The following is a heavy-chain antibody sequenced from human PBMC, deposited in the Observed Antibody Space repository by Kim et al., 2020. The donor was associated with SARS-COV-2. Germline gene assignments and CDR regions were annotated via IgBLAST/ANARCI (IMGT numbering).Heavy chain of an antibody. D-gene: IGHD3-10*01. Sequence: ASVKVSCKASGYTFTSYDINWVRQATGQGLEWMGWMNPNSGNTGYAQKFQGRVTMTRNTSISTAYMELSSLRSEDTAVYYCAREDYYGSGSYYNYWFDPWGQGTLVTVSS. CDR3: AREDYYGSGSYYNYWFDP. J-gene: IGHJ5*02. CDR2: MNPNSGNT. V-gene: IGHV1-8*01. CDR1: GYTFTSYD.